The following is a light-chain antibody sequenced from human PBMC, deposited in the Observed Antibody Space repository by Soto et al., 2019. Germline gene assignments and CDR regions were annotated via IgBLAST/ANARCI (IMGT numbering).Light chain of an antibody. CDR1: AGIRND. Sequence: DIQMTQSPSSLSASVGDSVTITCRASAGIRNDLGWYQQKPGKAPKLLIYDASSLESGVPSRFSGSGSGTEFTLTISSLQPDDFATYYCQQYNSYSALTFGGGTKVDIK. CDR2: DAS. CDR3: QQYNSYSALT. J-gene: IGKJ4*01. V-gene: IGKV1-17*01.